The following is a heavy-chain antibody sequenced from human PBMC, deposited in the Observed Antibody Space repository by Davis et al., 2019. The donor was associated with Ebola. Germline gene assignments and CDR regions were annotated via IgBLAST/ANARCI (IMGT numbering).Heavy chain of an antibody. CDR3: ARDHRYYYDSSGYPSAY. J-gene: IGHJ4*02. Sequence: AASVKVSCKASGYTFTGYYMHWVRQAPGQGLEWMGWINPNSGGTNYAQKFQGRVTITADESTSTAYMELSSLRSEDTAVYYCARDHRYYYDSSGYPSAYWGQGTLVTVSS. CDR1: GYTFTGYY. V-gene: IGHV1-2*02. CDR2: INPNSGGT. D-gene: IGHD3-22*01.